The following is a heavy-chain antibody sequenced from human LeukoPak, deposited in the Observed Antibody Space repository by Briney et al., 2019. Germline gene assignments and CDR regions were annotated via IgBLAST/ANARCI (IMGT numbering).Heavy chain of an antibody. CDR1: GGSFSGYY. D-gene: IGHD5-24*01. CDR3: ARESGHGYNWLDP. J-gene: IGHJ5*02. Sequence: SETLSLTCAVYGGSFSGYYWSWIRQPPGKGLEWIGEINHSGSTNYNPSLKSRVTISVDTSKNQFSLKLSSVTAADTAVYYCARESGHGYNWLDPWGQGTLVTVSS. CDR2: INHSGST. V-gene: IGHV4-34*01.